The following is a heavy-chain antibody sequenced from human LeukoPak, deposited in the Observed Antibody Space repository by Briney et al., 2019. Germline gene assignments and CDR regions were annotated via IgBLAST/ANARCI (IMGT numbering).Heavy chain of an antibody. V-gene: IGHV4-59*01. CDR1: NGSITSYY. CDR2: IHYSGST. J-gene: IGHJ3*02. CDR3: VKRIASRGEIVFDI. Sequence: SETLSLTCTVSNGSITSYYWGWVRQPPGKGLEFIGYIHYSGSTNYNPSLKSRVAISAEKSKNQFSLKLSSVTAADTALYFCVKRIASRGEIVFDIWGQGTMVTVSS. D-gene: IGHD2-21*01.